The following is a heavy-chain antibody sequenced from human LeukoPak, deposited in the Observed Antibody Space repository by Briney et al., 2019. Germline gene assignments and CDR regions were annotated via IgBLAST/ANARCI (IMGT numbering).Heavy chain of an antibody. D-gene: IGHD3-22*01. Sequence: SETLSLTCAVYGGSFSGYYWSWIRQPPGKGLEWIGEINHSGSTNYNPSLKSRVTISVDTSKNQFSLKLSSVTAADTTVYYCARGPRRAYYYDSSGYREYFQHWGQGTLVTVSS. CDR3: ARGPRRAYYYDSSGYREYFQH. J-gene: IGHJ1*01. V-gene: IGHV4-34*01. CDR2: INHSGST. CDR1: GGSFSGYY.